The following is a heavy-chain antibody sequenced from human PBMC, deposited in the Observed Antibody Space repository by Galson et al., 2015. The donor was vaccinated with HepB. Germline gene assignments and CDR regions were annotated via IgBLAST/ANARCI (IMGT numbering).Heavy chain of an antibody. V-gene: IGHV6-1*01. J-gene: IGHJ3*02. Sequence: CAISGDSVSSNSATWDWFRQSPSRGLEWLGRTYYRSKWYNDYAPFMKSRVIINPDTSMHQFSLQLNSVGPEDTAVYYCARGRSPARAFDIWGQGTMVTVSS. CDR3: ARGRSPARAFDI. CDR1: GDSVSSNSAT. D-gene: IGHD2-15*01. CDR2: TYYRSKWYN.